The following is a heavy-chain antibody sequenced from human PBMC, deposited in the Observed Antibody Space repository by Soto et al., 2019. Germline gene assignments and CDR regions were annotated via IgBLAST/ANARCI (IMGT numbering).Heavy chain of an antibody. Sequence: SSETLSLTCTVSGGSVSSGSYYWSWIRQPPGKGLEWIGYIYYSGSTNYNPSLKSRVTISVDTSKNQFSLKLSSVTAADTAVYYCASLLKFCGGDCYSDYWGQGTLVTVS. J-gene: IGHJ4*02. V-gene: IGHV4-61*01. D-gene: IGHD2-21*02. CDR1: GGSVSSGSYY. CDR3: ASLLKFCGGDCYSDY. CDR2: IYYSGST.